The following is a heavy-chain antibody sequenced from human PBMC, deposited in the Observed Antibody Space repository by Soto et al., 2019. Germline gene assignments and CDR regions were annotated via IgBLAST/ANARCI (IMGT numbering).Heavy chain of an antibody. V-gene: IGHV4-59*01. Sequence: SETLSLTCTVSGGSISSYYWSWIRQPPGKGLEWIGYIYYSGSTNYNPSLKSRVTISVDTSKNQFSLKLSSVTAADTAVYYCARRNSSPPRATSHYYYMDVWGKGTTVTVSS. CDR2: IYYSGST. CDR3: ARRNSSPPRATSHYYYMDV. CDR1: GGSISSYY. J-gene: IGHJ6*03. D-gene: IGHD4-17*01.